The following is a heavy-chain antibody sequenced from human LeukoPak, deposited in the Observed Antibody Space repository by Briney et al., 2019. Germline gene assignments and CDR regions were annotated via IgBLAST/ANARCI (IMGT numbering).Heavy chain of an antibody. D-gene: IGHD1-26*01. CDR2: ISYDGSNK. CDR1: GFTFSSNG. J-gene: IGHJ4*02. V-gene: IGHV3-30*18. Sequence: GRSLRLSCAASGFTFSSNGVHWVRQAPGKGLEWVAVISYDGSNKYYADFVKGRFTISRDNSKNTLYLQMNSLRAEDTAVYYCAKGAFSGSPYYFDYWGQGTLVTVSS. CDR3: AKGAFSGSPYYFDY.